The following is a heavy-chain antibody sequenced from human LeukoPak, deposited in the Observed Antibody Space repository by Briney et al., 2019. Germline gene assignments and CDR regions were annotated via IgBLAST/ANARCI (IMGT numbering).Heavy chain of an antibody. V-gene: IGHV6-1*01. CDR1: GDSVSSNSAA. J-gene: IGHJ3*02. CDR2: TYYRSKWYN. D-gene: IGHD3-10*01. CDR3: ARGGLSMVRGVSGAFDI. Sequence: SQTPSLTCAISGDSVSSNSAAWNWIRQSPSRGLEWLGRTYYRSKWYNAYAVSVKSRITINPDTSKNQFSLQLNSVTPEDTAVYYCARGGLSMVRGVSGAFDIWGQGTMVTVSS.